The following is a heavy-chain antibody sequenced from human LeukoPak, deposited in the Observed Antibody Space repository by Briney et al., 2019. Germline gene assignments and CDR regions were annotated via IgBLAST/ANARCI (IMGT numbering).Heavy chain of an antibody. CDR1: GGTFSSYA. J-gene: IGHJ6*04. Sequence: ASVKVSCKASGGTFSSYAISWVRQAPGQGLEWMGRIIPILGIANYAQKFQGRVTITADKSTSTAYMELNSLRAEDTAVYYCASDTTDVWGKGTTVTVSS. CDR2: IIPILGIA. V-gene: IGHV1-69*04. CDR3: ASDTTDV. D-gene: IGHD1-1*01.